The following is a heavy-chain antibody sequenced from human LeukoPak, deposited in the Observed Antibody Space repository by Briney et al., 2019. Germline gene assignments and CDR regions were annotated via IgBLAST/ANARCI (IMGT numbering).Heavy chain of an antibody. CDR1: GFTFSSYG. J-gene: IGHJ6*02. CDR3: ARERFISMKDYYYGMDV. CDR2: IWYDGSNK. V-gene: IGHV3-33*01. Sequence: GGSLRLSCAASGFTFSSYGMHWVRQAPGKGLEWVAVIWYDGSNKYYADSVKGRFTISRDNSKNTLYLQMNSLRAEDTAVYYCARERFISMKDYYYGMDVWGQGTTVTVSS. D-gene: IGHD3-22*01.